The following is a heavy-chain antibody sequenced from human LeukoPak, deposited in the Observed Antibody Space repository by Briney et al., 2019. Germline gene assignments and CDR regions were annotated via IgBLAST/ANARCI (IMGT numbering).Heavy chain of an antibody. Sequence: SSETLSLTCAAYGGSFSGYYWSWIRQPPGKGLEWIGEINHSGGTNYNPSLKSRVTISVDTSKNQFSLKLSSVTAADTAVYYCARGQGYDFWSGYYMDYWGQGTLVTVSS. CDR3: ARGQGYDFWSGYYMDY. J-gene: IGHJ4*02. CDR1: GGSFSGYY. V-gene: IGHV4-34*01. CDR2: INHSGGT. D-gene: IGHD3-3*01.